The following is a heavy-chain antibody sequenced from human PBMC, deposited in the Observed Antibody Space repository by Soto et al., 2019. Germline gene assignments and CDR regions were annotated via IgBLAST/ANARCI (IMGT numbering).Heavy chain of an antibody. Sequence: ASVKVSCKASGYTFTSYDINWVRQATGQGLEWMGWMNPNSGNTGYAQKFQGRVTMTRNTSISTAYMELSSLRSEDTAVYYCARSNRCSGGSCSWRGGWFDPWGQGTLVTVSS. CDR3: ARSNRCSGGSCSWRGGWFDP. J-gene: IGHJ5*02. V-gene: IGHV1-8*01. CDR2: MNPNSGNT. CDR1: GYTFTSYD. D-gene: IGHD2-15*01.